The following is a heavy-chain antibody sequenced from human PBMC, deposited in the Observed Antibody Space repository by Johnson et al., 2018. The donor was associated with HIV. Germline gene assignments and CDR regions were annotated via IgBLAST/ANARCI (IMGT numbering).Heavy chain of an antibody. J-gene: IGHJ3*01. CDR2: ISWNSGSI. Sequence: VQLVESGGGLVQPGGSLRLSCAASGFTFDDYAMHWVRQAPGKGLEWVSGISWNSGSIGYADSVKGRFTISIDNAKNSLYLQMNSLRAEDTALYYCAKDHPISVWGQGTMVTVSS. CDR3: AKDHPISV. CDR1: GFTFDDYA. V-gene: IGHV3-9*01.